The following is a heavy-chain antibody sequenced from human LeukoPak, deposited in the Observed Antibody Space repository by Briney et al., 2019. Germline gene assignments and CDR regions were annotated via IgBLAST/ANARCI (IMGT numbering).Heavy chain of an antibody. D-gene: IGHD6-19*01. J-gene: IGHJ4*02. CDR2: IIPIFGTV. V-gene: IGHV1-69*05. CDR1: GGTFSSYA. CDR3: ARSDSSSGWFGYFDY. Sequence: GASVKVSCKASGGTFSSYAISWMRQAPGQGLEWMGRIIPIFGTVNYAQKFQGRVTITTDESTSTAYLELSSLRSEDTAVYYCARSDSSSGWFGYFDYWGQGTLVSVSS.